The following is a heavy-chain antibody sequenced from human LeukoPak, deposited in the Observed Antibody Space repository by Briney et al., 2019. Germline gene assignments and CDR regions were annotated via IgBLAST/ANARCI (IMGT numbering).Heavy chain of an antibody. Sequence: GGSLRLSCAASGFTFSGSAMHWVRQASGKGLEWVGRIRSRANSYATAYAASVKGRFTISRDDSKNTAYLQMNSLKTEDTAVYYCTRHKGIAAAGYDYWGQGTLVTVSS. V-gene: IGHV3-73*01. CDR3: TRHKGIAAAGYDY. CDR2: IRSRANSYAT. D-gene: IGHD6-13*01. J-gene: IGHJ4*02. CDR1: GFTFSGSA.